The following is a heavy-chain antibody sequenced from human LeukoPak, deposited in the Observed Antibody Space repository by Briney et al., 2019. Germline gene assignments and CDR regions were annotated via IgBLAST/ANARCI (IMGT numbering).Heavy chain of an antibody. D-gene: IGHD5-24*01. CDR2: INAGNGNT. V-gene: IGHV1-3*03. CDR3: ARIRDGYNDAYDI. Sequence: GASVKVSCKASGYTFTSFPIHWVRQAPGQRLEWMGWINAGNGNTQYSQEFQGRVTMTRDTSASTVYMELSSLRSEDTAIYYCARIRDGYNDAYDIWGQGTVVTVPS. J-gene: IGHJ3*02. CDR1: GYTFTSFP.